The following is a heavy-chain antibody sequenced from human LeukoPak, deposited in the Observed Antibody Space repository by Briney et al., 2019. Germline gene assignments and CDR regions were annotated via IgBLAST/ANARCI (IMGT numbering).Heavy chain of an antibody. Sequence: GGSLRLSCAASGFTFSSYVMHWVRQAPGKGLEWVAFIRYDGSNKYYADSVKGRFTISRDNSKNTLYLQMNSLRAEDTAVYYCAKDHWRWLQLFLDCFDYWGQGTLVTVSS. J-gene: IGHJ4*02. V-gene: IGHV3-30*02. CDR2: IRYDGSNK. CDR3: AKDHWRWLQLFLDCFDY. CDR1: GFTFSSYV. D-gene: IGHD5-24*01.